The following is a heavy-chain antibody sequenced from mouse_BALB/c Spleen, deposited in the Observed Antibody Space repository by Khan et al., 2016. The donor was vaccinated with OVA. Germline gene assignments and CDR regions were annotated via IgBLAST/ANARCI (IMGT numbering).Heavy chain of an antibody. J-gene: IGHJ2*01. D-gene: IGHD1-2*01. CDR3: ARTARIKY. Sequence: EVQLQESGPGLVKPSQSLSLTCTVTGYSIPSGYGWNWIRQFPGNKLEWMGYISYSGSTHYNPSLKSRISITHNTSKNQFFLQLNSVTTEDTATYYCARTARIKYWGQGTTLTVSS. CDR1: GYSIPSGYG. CDR2: ISYSGST. V-gene: IGHV3-2*02.